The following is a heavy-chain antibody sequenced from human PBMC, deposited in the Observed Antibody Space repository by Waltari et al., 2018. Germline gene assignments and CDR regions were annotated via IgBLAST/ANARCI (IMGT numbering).Heavy chain of an antibody. V-gene: IGHV3-48*03. CDR3: ARVGYDFWSGSPHYYYYGMDV. CDR1: GFTFSSYE. Sequence: EVQLVESGGGLVQPGGSLRLSCADSGFTFSSYEMNWVRQAQGKGLEGVSYISSSGSTIYYADSVKGRFTISRDNAKNSLYLQMNSLRAEDTAVYYCARVGYDFWSGSPHYYYYGMDVWGQGTTVTVSS. J-gene: IGHJ6*02. CDR2: ISSSGSTI. D-gene: IGHD3-3*01.